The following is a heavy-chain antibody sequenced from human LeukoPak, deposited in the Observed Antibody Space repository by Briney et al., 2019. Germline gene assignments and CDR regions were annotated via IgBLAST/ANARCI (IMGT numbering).Heavy chain of an antibody. Sequence: PGRSLRLSCAASGFTFSSYAMHWVRQAPGKGLEWVAVISYDGSNKYYADSAKGRFTISRDNSKNTLYLQMNSLRAEDTAVYYCARDKVGVGATTVWGQGTMVTVSS. D-gene: IGHD1-26*01. CDR1: GFTFSSYA. CDR2: ISYDGSNK. V-gene: IGHV3-30*04. J-gene: IGHJ3*01. CDR3: ARDKVGVGATTV.